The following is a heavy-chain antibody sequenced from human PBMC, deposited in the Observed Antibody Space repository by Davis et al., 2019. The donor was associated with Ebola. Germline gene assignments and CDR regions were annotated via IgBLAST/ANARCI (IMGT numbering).Heavy chain of an antibody. CDR3: ARRDIVVVGGMDV. CDR1: GGSISSGGYY. V-gene: IGHV4-31*03. CDR2: IYYSGST. J-gene: IGHJ6*02. Sequence: MPSETLSLTCTVSGGSISSGGYYWSWIRQHPGKGLVWIGYIYYSGSTYYNPSLKSRVTISVDTSKNQFSLKLSSVTAADTAVYYCARRDIVVVGGMDVWGQGTTVTVSS. D-gene: IGHD2-15*01.